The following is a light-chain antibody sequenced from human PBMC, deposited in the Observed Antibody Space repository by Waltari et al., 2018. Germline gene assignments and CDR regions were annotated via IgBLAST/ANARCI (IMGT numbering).Light chain of an antibody. V-gene: IGLV2-14*03. Sequence: QSVLTQPASVSGSPGRSITISCTGANSDVGGFNSVSWYQQHPGRAPTLMIYAVSNRPSGVSDRFSGSKSGNTASLTISGLQAEDEADYYCSSYTNRRDVIFGGGTKLTVL. J-gene: IGLJ2*01. CDR1: NSDVGGFNS. CDR2: AVS. CDR3: SSYTNRRDVI.